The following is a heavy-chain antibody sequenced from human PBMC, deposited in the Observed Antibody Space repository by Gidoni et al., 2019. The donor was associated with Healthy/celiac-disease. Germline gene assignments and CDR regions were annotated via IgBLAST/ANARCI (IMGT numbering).Heavy chain of an antibody. V-gene: IGHV1-69*01. J-gene: IGHJ3*02. CDR1: GGTFRSYA. CDR3: ARSRRGYSYGLDAFDI. D-gene: IGHD5-18*01. CDR2: IIPIFGTA. Sequence: QVQLVQSGAEVKKPGSSVKVSCKSSGGTFRSYAISWVRQAPGQGLEWMGGIIPIFGTANYAQKFQGRVTITADESTSTAYMELSSLRSEDTAVYYCARSRRGYSYGLDAFDIWGQGTMVTVSS.